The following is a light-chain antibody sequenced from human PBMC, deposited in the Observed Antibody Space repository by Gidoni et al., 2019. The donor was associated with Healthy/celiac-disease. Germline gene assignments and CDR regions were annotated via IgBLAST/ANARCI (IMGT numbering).Light chain of an antibody. CDR1: QGIRNY. Sequence: IQMTQSPASLSASVGDRVTITFPASQGIRNYLALYQQKQGKVPKLLIYAASTLQSGVPSRLSGSGSGTDFTLTISRLQPEDVATYYCQKYNSAPSLTFXGXTKVEIK. CDR2: AAS. CDR3: QKYNSAPSLT. V-gene: IGKV1-27*01. J-gene: IGKJ4*01.